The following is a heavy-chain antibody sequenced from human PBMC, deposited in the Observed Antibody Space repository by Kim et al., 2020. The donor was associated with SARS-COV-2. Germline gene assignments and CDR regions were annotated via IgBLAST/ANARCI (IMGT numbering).Heavy chain of an antibody. J-gene: IGHJ3*02. CDR2: IYYSGST. Sequence: SETLSLTCTVSGGSISSSSYYWGWIRQPPGKGLEWIGSIYYSGSTYYNPSLKSRVTISVDTSKNQFSLKLSSVTAADTAVYYCARPIPDGYNSHAFDIWGQGTMVTVSS. CDR1: GGSISSSSYY. CDR3: ARPIPDGYNSHAFDI. V-gene: IGHV4-39*01. D-gene: IGHD5-12*01.